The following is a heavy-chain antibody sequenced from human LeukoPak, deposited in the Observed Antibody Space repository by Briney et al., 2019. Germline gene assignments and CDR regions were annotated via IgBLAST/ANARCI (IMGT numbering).Heavy chain of an antibody. CDR1: GYTFTGYY. V-gene: IGHV1-2*02. J-gene: IGHJ6*02. CDR2: INPNSGGT. Sequence: ASVKVSCTASGYTFTGYYMHWVRQAPGQGLEWMGWINPNSGGTNYAQKFQGRVTMTRDTSISTAYMELSRLRSDDTAVYYCARATYYYDSSGPGDVWGQGTTVTVSS. CDR3: ARATYYYDSSGPGDV. D-gene: IGHD3-22*01.